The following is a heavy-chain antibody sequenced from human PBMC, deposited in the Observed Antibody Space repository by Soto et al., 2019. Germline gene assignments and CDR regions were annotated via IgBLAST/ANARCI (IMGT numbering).Heavy chain of an antibody. D-gene: IGHD3-3*01. V-gene: IGHV4-30-4*01. CDR3: ARVYYYDFWSGYYRGYYYYGMDV. CDR2: IYYSGSA. Sequence: TSETLSLTCTVSGGSIRNSNSYWSWIRQPPGKGLEWIGYIYYSGSAYYNPSLKSRVSISLATSEKEFSLKLSSVTAAETAVYYFARVYYYDFWSGYYRGYYYYGMDVWGQGTTVTVSS. CDR1: GGSIRNSNSY. J-gene: IGHJ6*02.